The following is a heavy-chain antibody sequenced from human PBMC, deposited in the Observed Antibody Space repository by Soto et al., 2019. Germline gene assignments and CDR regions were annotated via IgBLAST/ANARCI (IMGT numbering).Heavy chain of an antibody. Sequence: ASVKVSCKASGGTFSSYAISWVRQAPGQGLEWMGGIIPIFGTTNYAQKFQGRVTITADESTSTAYIEVSSLRSEDTAMFYCGRYCSGGSCHTLDYYGMDVWGQGTTVTVSS. CDR2: IIPIFGTT. V-gene: IGHV1-69*13. J-gene: IGHJ6*02. CDR1: GGTFSSYA. CDR3: GRYCSGGSCHTLDYYGMDV. D-gene: IGHD2-15*01.